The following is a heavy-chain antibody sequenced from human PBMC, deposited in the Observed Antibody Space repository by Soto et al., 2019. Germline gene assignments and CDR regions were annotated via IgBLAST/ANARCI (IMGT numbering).Heavy chain of an antibody. CDR3: AKCGAVLQLAGEFDY. CDR2: ISGSGGST. V-gene: IGHV3-23*01. Sequence: GGSLRLSCAASGFTSSSYAMSWVRQAPGKGLEWVSAISGSGGSTYYADSVKGRFTISRDNSKNTLYLQMNSLRAEDTAVYYCAKCGAVLQLAGEFDYWGQGTLVTVSS. CDR1: GFTSSSYA. J-gene: IGHJ4*02. D-gene: IGHD6-6*01.